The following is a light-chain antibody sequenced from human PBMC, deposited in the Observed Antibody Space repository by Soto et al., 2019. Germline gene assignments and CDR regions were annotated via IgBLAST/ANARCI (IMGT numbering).Light chain of an antibody. Sequence: EFVFTQSPGTLSLSPGERATLSCRASQSVSNNYLAWYQQKPGQAPRLLIYGASNRATGIPDRFSGSGSGTDFTLTISSLEPEDFAVYYCQQRSNWTFGQGTKVDI. CDR3: QQRSNWT. V-gene: IGKV3D-20*02. CDR1: QSVSNNY. J-gene: IGKJ1*01. CDR2: GAS.